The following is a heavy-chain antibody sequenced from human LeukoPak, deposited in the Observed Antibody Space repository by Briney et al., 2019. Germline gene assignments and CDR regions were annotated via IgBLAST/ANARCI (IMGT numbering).Heavy chain of an antibody. Sequence: GGSLRLSCAASGFSFSSYGMHWVRQAPGKGLEWVAFIRSDGSSKYYADSVKGRFTISRDNAKNSLYLQMNSLRAEDTAVYYCARDAGLGGGCSDYWGQGTLVTVSS. CDR3: ARDAGLGGGCSDY. CDR1: GFSFSSYG. D-gene: IGHD6-13*01. V-gene: IGHV3-30*02. CDR2: IRSDGSSK. J-gene: IGHJ4*02.